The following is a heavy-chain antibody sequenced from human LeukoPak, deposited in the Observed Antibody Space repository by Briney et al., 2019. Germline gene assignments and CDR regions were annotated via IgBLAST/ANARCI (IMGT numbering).Heavy chain of an antibody. CDR3: ARGWGYIDD. CDR2: FYHSGNT. D-gene: IGHD6-19*01. Sequence: SETLSLTCTVSGDSISSNYWSWIRQPPGKGLEWIGYFYHSGNTNYNPSLKSRVTISVDTSKNQCSLNLSSVTAADTALYYCARGWGYIDDWGQGTLVTVSS. V-gene: IGHV4-59*01. CDR1: GDSISSNY. J-gene: IGHJ4*02.